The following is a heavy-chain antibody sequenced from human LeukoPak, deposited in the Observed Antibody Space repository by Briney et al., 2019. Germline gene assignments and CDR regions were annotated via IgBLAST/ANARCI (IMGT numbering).Heavy chain of an antibody. Sequence: ASVKVSCRASGYTFTSYGISWVRQAPGQGLEGMGWFSAYNGNTNYAQKLQGRVTMTTDTSTSTAYMELRSLRSDDTAVYYCARVRSGYYTSYYYYYGMDVWGQGTTVTVSS. D-gene: IGHD3-3*01. J-gene: IGHJ6*02. CDR1: GYTFTSYG. CDR2: FSAYNGNT. V-gene: IGHV1-18*01. CDR3: ARVRSGYYTSYYYYYGMDV.